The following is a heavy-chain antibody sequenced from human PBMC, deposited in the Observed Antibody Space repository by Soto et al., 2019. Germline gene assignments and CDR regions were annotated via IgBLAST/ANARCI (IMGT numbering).Heavy chain of an antibody. D-gene: IGHD6-19*01. Sequence: PGGSLRLSCAASGFTFSSYAMSWVRQAPGKGLEWVSAISGSGGSTYYADSVKGRFTISRDNSKNTLYLQMNSLRAEDTAVYYCAKDLSRFRRTVACFDYWCQGTLVTVSS. CDR2: ISGSGGST. V-gene: IGHV3-23*01. CDR1: GFTFSSYA. J-gene: IGHJ4*02. CDR3: AKDLSRFRRTVACFDY.